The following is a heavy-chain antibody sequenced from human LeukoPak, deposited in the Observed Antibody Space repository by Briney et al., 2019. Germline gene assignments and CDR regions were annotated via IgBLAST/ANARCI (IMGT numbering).Heavy chain of an antibody. CDR1: GFTVSSNY. J-gene: IGHJ3*02. D-gene: IGHD6-6*01. Sequence: PGGSLRLSCAASGFTVSSNYMSWVRQAPGKGLEWVSVIYSGGSTYYADSVKGRFTISRDNSKNTLYLQMNSLRAEDTAVYYCANSIAADLDAFDIWGQGTMVTVSS. CDR2: IYSGGST. V-gene: IGHV3-66*01. CDR3: ANSIAADLDAFDI.